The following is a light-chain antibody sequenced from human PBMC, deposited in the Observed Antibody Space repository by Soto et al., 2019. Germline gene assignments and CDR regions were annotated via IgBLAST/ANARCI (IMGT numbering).Light chain of an antibody. V-gene: IGLV1-44*01. Sequence: QSVLTQPPSASGTPGQRITISCSGGGSNIGSNQIYWYQHLPGTAPKLLIYSDSQRPSGVPERFSGSTSGTSASLAISGLQSEDEADYYCAVWDDSLNGYVFGTGTKLTVL. J-gene: IGLJ1*01. CDR3: AVWDDSLNGYV. CDR1: GSNIGSNQ. CDR2: SDS.